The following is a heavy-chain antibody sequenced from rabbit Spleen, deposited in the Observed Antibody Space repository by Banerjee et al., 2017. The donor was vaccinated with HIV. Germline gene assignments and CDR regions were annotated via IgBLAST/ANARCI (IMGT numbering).Heavy chain of an antibody. Sequence: QEQLVESGGGLVKPGTSLTLTCIASGVSFSGSSYMCWVRQAPGKGLEWIACIDSGSSGGTYYANWAKGRFTMSRTSSTTVTLQMTSLTAADTATYFCARDLVAVIGWNFNLWGPGTLVTVS. J-gene: IGHJ4*01. V-gene: IGHV1S45*01. CDR3: ARDLVAVIGWNFNL. CDR2: IDSGSSGGT. CDR1: GVSFSGSSY. D-gene: IGHD1-1*01.